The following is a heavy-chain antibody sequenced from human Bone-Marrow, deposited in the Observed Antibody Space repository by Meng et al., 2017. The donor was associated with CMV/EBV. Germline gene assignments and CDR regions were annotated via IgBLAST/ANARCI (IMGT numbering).Heavy chain of an antibody. Sequence: GESLKISCAASGFTFSSYGMHWVRQAPGKGLEWVTFIQYDGSNKYYADSVKGRFTISRDNSKNTLYLQMNSLRAEDTAVYYCAKDLWAGWANVGATTHPDYWGPGTLVTGAS. V-gene: IGHV3-30*02. CDR3: AKDLWAGWANVGATTHPDY. J-gene: IGHJ4*02. D-gene: IGHD1-26*01. CDR2: IQYDGSNK. CDR1: GFTFSSYG.